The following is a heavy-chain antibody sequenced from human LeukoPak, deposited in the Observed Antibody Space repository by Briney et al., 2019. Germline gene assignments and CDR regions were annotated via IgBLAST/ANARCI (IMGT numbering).Heavy chain of an antibody. Sequence: GGSLRLSCAASGFTFSSYTMHWIRQAPGKGLEWVSSISGSNGYIFYADSVKGRFTVSRDNAKDSLYLQMNSLRAEDTAVYYCARALTTLTYEGYWGQGTLVTVSS. CDR3: ARALTTLTYEGY. V-gene: IGHV3-21*01. CDR2: ISGSNGYI. CDR1: GFTFSSYT. D-gene: IGHD1-1*01. J-gene: IGHJ4*02.